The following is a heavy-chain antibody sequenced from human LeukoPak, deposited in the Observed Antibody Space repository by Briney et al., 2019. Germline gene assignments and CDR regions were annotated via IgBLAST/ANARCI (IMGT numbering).Heavy chain of an antibody. CDR1: GGSISGDH. Sequence: PSETLSLTCTVSGGSISGDHWSWIRQSAEKGLEWIGHIYTSGSTYYNPSLKSRVTMSIDTSKNQFSLKLSSVTAADTAVYYCARHAGYSKARRLFNDAFDIWGQGTMVTVSS. CDR3: ARHAGYSKARRLFNDAFDI. CDR2: IYTSGST. D-gene: IGHD6-13*01. V-gene: IGHV4-4*07. J-gene: IGHJ3*02.